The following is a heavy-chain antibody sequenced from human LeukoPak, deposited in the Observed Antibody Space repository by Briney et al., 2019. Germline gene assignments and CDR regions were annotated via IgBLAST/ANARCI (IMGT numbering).Heavy chain of an antibody. V-gene: IGHV4-4*02. Sequence: AGTLSLTCAVSGGSISSSNWWRWVRQPPGKGLEWIGEIYHSGSTNYNPSLKSRVTISVDKSKNQFSLKLSSVTAADTAVYYCAREGADCSGGSCNYYYGMDVWGQGTTVTVSS. CDR1: GGSISSSNW. J-gene: IGHJ6*02. CDR3: AREGADCSGGSCNYYYGMDV. CDR2: IYHSGST. D-gene: IGHD2-15*01.